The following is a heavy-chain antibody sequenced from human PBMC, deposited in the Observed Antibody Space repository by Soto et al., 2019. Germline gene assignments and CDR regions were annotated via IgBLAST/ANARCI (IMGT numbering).Heavy chain of an antibody. CDR3: AGERSSGRLGFAY. D-gene: IGHD6-19*01. V-gene: IGHV1-18*01. CDR2: ISAYNGNT. Sequence: PGQGLEWMGWISAYNGNTNYAQKLQGRVTMTTDTSTSTAYMELRSLRSDDTAVYYCAGERSSGRLGFAYWGHGTLVIV. J-gene: IGHJ4*01.